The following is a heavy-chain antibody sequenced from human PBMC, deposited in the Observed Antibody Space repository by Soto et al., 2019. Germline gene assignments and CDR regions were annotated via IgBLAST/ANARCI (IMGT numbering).Heavy chain of an antibody. J-gene: IGHJ5*02. CDR1: GFTFTSSA. CDR3: AAGLRFLEWLTDNNWFDP. Sequence: QMQLVQSGPEVKKPGTSVKVSCKASGFTFTSSAVQWVRQARGQRLEWIGWIVVGSGNTNYAQKFQERATITRDMYTSTAYMELRSLRSEDTAVYYCAAGLRFLEWLTDNNWFDPWGQGTLVTVSS. V-gene: IGHV1-58*01. D-gene: IGHD3-3*01. CDR2: IVVGSGNT.